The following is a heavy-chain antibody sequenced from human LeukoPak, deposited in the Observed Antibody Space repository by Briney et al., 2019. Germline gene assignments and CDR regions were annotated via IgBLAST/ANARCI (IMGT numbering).Heavy chain of an antibody. CDR3: ARGWLSEVFDY. CDR1: GGSISSGSYY. D-gene: IGHD3-9*01. Sequence: SETLSLTCTVSGGSISSGSYYWSWIRQPAGKGLEWIGRIYTSGSTNYNPSLKSRVTISVDTSKNQFSLKLSSVTAADTAVYYCARGWLSEVFDYWGQGTLVTVSS. CDR2: IYTSGST. V-gene: IGHV4-61*02. J-gene: IGHJ4*02.